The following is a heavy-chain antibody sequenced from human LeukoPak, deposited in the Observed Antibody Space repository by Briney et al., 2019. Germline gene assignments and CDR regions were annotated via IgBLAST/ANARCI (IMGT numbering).Heavy chain of an antibody. J-gene: IGHJ6*03. Sequence: GGSLRLSCAASGFTFSSYAMSWVRQAPGKGLEWVSAISGSGGSTYYADSVKGRFTISRDNSKNTLYLQMNSLRAEDTAVYYCAKDLNGSGSYYLTLYYYYMDVWDKGTTVTVSS. CDR1: GFTFSSYA. D-gene: IGHD3-10*01. CDR3: AKDLNGSGSYYLTLYYYYMDV. CDR2: ISGSGGST. V-gene: IGHV3-23*01.